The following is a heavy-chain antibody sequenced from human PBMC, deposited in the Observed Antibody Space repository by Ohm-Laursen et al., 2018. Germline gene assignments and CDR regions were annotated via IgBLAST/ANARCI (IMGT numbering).Heavy chain of an antibody. J-gene: IGHJ3*01. V-gene: IGHV4-34*01. Sequence: GTLSLTCTVSGGSLRNYYWSWIRQPPGKGLEWIGEINHRGNTNYSPSLKSRVTMSADTSRNHFSLELTSVTAADTAVYYCAREYSDDGGYRYDAFDVWGHGTVVTVSS. CDR1: GGSLRNYY. CDR3: AREYSDDGGYRYDAFDV. CDR2: INHRGNT. D-gene: IGHD2-15*01.